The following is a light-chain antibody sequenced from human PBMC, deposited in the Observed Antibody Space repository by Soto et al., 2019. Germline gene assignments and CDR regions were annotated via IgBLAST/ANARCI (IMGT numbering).Light chain of an antibody. V-gene: IGLV3-21*04. Sequence: SYELTQPPSVSVAPEKTATITCGGNNIGNKRVHWYRQKPGQAPVLLISYDSDRPSGIPERFSGSNSENTATLTISRVEDGDEAAYYCQVWDIMTDNYVFGSGTKLTVL. CDR3: QVWDIMTDNYV. J-gene: IGLJ1*01. CDR1: NIGNKR. CDR2: YDS.